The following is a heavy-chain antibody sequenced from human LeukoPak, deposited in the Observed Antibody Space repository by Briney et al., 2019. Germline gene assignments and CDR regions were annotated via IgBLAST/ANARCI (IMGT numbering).Heavy chain of an antibody. J-gene: IGHJ5*02. CDR3: ARGGSSSLNWFDP. Sequence: GESLKISCKGSGYSFTTYWIGWVRQMPGKGLEWMGIIYPSDSDTRYSPSFQGQVTISADKSISTAYLQWSSLKASDTAMYYCARGGSSSLNWFDPWGQGTLATVSS. CDR2: IYPSDSDT. CDR1: GYSFTTYW. D-gene: IGHD6-6*01. V-gene: IGHV5-51*01.